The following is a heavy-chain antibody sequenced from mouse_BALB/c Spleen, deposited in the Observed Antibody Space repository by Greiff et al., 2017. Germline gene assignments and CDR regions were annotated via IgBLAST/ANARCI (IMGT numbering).Heavy chain of an antibody. V-gene: IGHV5-9-4*01. J-gene: IGHJ4*01. CDR3: ARKGARGYAMDY. D-gene: IGHD3-1*01. CDR2: ISSGGSYT. Sequence: EVKLVESGGGLVKPGGSLKLSCAASGFTFSSYAMSWVRQSPEKRLEWVAEISSGGSYTYYPDTVTGRFTISRDNAKNTLYLEMSSLRSEDTAMYYCARKGARGYAMDYWGQGTSVTVSS. CDR1: GFTFSSYA.